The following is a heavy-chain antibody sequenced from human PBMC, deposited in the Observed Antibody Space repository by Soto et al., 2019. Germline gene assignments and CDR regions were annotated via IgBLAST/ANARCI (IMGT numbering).Heavy chain of an antibody. CDR2: INGDGSSI. Sequence: EVPLVESGGGLVQPGGSLRLSCAASGFTLSSYWMHWVRQVPGKGLVWVSRINGDGSSITYADSVKGRFTISRDNAKNTLYLQMNSLRLEDTAVYYCAVDPAASGLVPFDYWGQGILVTVS. D-gene: IGHD6-13*01. J-gene: IGHJ4*02. CDR1: GFTLSSYW. V-gene: IGHV3-74*01. CDR3: AVDPAASGLVPFDY.